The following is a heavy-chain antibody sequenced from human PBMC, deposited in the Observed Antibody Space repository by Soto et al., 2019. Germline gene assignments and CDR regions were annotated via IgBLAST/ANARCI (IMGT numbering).Heavy chain of an antibody. V-gene: IGHV1-18*01. CDR3: ARDGSISIFASPGDY. Sequence: QVQLVQSGAEVKKPGASVKVSCKASGYTFTSYGISWVRQAPGQGLEWMGWISVYNGNTNYALKLQGRVSMTTDTATSTANMELRSLIFDDTAVYYCARDGSISIFASPGDYWGQGTLVTVSS. D-gene: IGHD3-3*01. CDR1: GYTFTSYG. J-gene: IGHJ4*02. CDR2: ISVYNGNT.